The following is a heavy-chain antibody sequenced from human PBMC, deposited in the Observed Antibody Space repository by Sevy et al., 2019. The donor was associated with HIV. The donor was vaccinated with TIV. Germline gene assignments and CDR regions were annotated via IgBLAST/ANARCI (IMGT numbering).Heavy chain of an antibody. V-gene: IGHV1-69*13. J-gene: IGHJ6*02. CDR3: AREHESGCSSTSCYNSHLHYYYDYGMDV. Sequence: ASVKFSCKASGGTFSSYAISWVRQAPGQGLEWMGGIIPIFGTANYAQKFQGRVTITADESTSTADMELSSLRSEDTAVYYCAREHESGCSSTSCYNSHLHYYYDYGMDVWGQGTTVTVSS. CDR1: GGTFSSYA. D-gene: IGHD2-2*01. CDR2: IIPIFGTA.